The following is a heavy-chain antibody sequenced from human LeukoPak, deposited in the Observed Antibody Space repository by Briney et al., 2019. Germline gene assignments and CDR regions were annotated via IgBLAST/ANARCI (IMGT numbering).Heavy chain of an antibody. J-gene: IGHJ4*02. CDR1: GGSFSGYY. CDR3: ARRGRYSSGWYEY. CDR2: INHSGST. D-gene: IGHD6-19*01. V-gene: IGHV4-34*01. Sequence: PSETLSLTCAVYGGSFSGYYCSWIRQPPGKGLEWIGEINHSGSTNYNPSLKSRVTISVDTSKNQFSLKLSSVTAADTAVYYCARRGRYSSGWYEYWGQGTLVTVSS.